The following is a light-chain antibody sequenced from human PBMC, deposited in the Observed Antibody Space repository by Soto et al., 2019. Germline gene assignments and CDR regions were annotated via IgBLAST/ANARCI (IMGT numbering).Light chain of an antibody. V-gene: IGLV2-8*01. CDR2: EVS. CDR1: SSDVGGYNY. Sequence: QSALTQPPSASGSPGQSVTISCTGTSSDVGGYNYVSWYQQHPGKAPKLMIYEVSKRPSGVPDRFSGSKSGNTASLTGSGLQAEDEANYYCSSYSGTQGVFGGGTKLTVL. J-gene: IGLJ2*01. CDR3: SSYSGTQGV.